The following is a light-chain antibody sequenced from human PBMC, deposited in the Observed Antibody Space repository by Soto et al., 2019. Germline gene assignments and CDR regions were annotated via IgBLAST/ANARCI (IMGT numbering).Light chain of an antibody. V-gene: IGLV2-14*01. CDR3: SSHTSSNTHVV. Sequence: QTVVTQPASVSGSPGQSITISCTGTSSDVGGYNYVSWYQQYPGKAPKLMIYEVSNRPSGVSNRFSGSKSGNTASLTISGLQAEDEADYYCSSHTSSNTHVVFGGGTKVTVL. J-gene: IGLJ2*01. CDR1: SSDVGGYNY. CDR2: EVS.